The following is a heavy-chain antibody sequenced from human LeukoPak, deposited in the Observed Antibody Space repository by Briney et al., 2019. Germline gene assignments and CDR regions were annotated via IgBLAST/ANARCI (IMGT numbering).Heavy chain of an antibody. Sequence: SETLSLTCTVSGGSISSSSYYWGWIRQPPGKGLEWIGSIYYSGSTYYNPSLKSRVTISVDTSKNHFSLRLSSVTAADTAVYYCAGRSYSSGYPLFDYWGQGTLVTVSS. CDR2: IYYSGST. CDR3: AGRSYSSGYPLFDY. V-gene: IGHV4-39*02. CDR1: GGSISSSSYY. D-gene: IGHD3-22*01. J-gene: IGHJ4*02.